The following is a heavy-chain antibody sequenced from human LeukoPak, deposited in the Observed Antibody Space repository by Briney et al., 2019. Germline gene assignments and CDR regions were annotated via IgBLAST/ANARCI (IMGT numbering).Heavy chain of an antibody. V-gene: IGHV1-2*02. CDR1: GYTFTGYY. Sequence: ASVKVSCKASGYTFTGYYMHWVRQAPGQGLEWMEWINPNSGGTNYAQKFQGRVTMTRDTSISTAYMELSRLRSDDTAVYYCASSRGYSGYDFYFVYSYWGQGTLVTVSS. J-gene: IGHJ4*02. CDR3: ASSRGYSGYDFYFVYSY. D-gene: IGHD5-12*01. CDR2: INPNSGGT.